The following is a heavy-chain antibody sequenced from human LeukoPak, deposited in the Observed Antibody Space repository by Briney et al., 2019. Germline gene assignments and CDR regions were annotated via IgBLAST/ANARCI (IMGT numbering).Heavy chain of an antibody. J-gene: IGHJ4*02. CDR1: GFTFSGSA. V-gene: IGHV3-73*01. CDR2: IRSKANSYAT. CDR3: TARWAYYDFWSGNDY. Sequence: GGSLRLSCAASGFTFSGSAMHWVRQASGKGLEWVGRIRSKANSYATAYAASVKGRFTISRDDSQNTAYLQMNSLKTEDTAVYYCTARWAYYDFWSGNDYWGQGTLVTVSS. D-gene: IGHD3-3*01.